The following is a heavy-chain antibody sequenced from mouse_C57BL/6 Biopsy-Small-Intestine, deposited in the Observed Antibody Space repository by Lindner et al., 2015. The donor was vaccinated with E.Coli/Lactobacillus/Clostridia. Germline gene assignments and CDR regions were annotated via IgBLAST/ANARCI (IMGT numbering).Heavy chain of an antibody. V-gene: IGHV1-82*01. J-gene: IGHJ3*01. CDR2: IYPGDGDT. CDR3: ARGNWFAY. D-gene: IGHD2-1*01. Sequence: VQLQESGPELVKPGASVKISCKASGYAFSSSWVNWVKQRPGKGLEWIGRIYPGDGDTNYNGKFKGKATLTADKSSSTAYMQLSSLTSEDSAVYFCARGNWFAYWGQGTLVTVSA. CDR1: GYAFSSSW.